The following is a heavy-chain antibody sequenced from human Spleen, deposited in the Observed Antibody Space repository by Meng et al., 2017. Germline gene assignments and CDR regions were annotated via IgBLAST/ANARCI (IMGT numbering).Heavy chain of an antibody. D-gene: IGHD2-2*02. V-gene: IGHV3-7*01. J-gene: IGHJ3*02. Sequence: GGSLRLSCAASGFTFSNYWMSWVRQAPGKGLEWVANIKNDGSEKNYVDSVKGRFTISRDNAKNSQFLQMNSLRAEDTAVYYCARDIPATAAAFDIWGQGTMVTVSS. CDR1: GFTFSNYW. CDR3: ARDIPATAAAFDI. CDR2: IKNDGSEK.